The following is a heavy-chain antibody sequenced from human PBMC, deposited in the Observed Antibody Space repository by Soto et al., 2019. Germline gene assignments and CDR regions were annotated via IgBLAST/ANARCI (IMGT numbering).Heavy chain of an antibody. D-gene: IGHD2-2*01. V-gene: IGHV3-74*01. CDR3: VKVLARGVGVPRFYFDS. CDR2: INADGTST. CDR1: GFTFSNSW. J-gene: IGHJ4*02. Sequence: PWGSLRLSCAASGFTFSNSWMHCVRQVSGKGLEWVSRINADGTSTSYADSVKGRFTISRDNAKNTLYLHVNSLRAEDTAVYYCVKVLARGVGVPRFYFDSWGQGALVTVCS.